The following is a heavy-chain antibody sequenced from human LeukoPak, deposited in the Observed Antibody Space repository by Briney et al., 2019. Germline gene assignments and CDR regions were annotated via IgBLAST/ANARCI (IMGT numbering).Heavy chain of an antibody. V-gene: IGHV3-9*01. Sequence: GGSLRLSCAASGFTFSGYGMSWVRQAPGKGLEWLSGISWNSGTRGYADSVKGRFTISRDNAKNSLYLQMNSLRPDDTAFYYCAKATGDWYFDLWGRGTLVTVSS. CDR2: ISWNSGTR. CDR1: GFTFSGYG. CDR3: AKATGDWYFDL. J-gene: IGHJ2*01. D-gene: IGHD7-27*01.